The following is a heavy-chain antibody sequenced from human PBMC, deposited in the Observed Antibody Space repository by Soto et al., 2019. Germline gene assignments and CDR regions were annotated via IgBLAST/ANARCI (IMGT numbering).Heavy chain of an antibody. CDR1: GFTFSSYA. Sequence: GGSLRLSCAASGFTFSSYAMSWVRQAPGKGLEWVSAMSGSGGSTYYADSVKGRFTIPRDNSKNTLYLQMNSLRAEDTAVYYCAKDRVVTPDYWGQGTLVTVSS. CDR3: AKDRVVTPDY. V-gene: IGHV3-23*01. J-gene: IGHJ4*02. CDR2: MSGSGGST. D-gene: IGHD2-21*02.